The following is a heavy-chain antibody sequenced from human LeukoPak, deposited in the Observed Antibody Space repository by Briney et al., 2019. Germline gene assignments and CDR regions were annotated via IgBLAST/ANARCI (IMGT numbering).Heavy chain of an antibody. CDR2: TNPKSGGT. J-gene: IGHJ6*02. D-gene: IGHD1-26*01. CDR3: ASLGATTIYYYGMDV. Sequence: ASVKVSCKASGYTFTDYYIHWVRQAPGQGLEWMGWTNPKSGGTNYAQKFQGRVTMTRDTSVSAVYMELSSLRSGDTAVYYCASLGATTIYYYGMDVWGQGTTVTVSS. V-gene: IGHV1-2*02. CDR1: GYTFTDYY.